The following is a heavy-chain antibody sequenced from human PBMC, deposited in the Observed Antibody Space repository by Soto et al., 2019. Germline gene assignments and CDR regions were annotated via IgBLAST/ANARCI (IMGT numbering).Heavy chain of an antibody. V-gene: IGHV6-1*01. CDR2: TYYRSRWYN. D-gene: IGHD3-16*01. J-gene: IGHJ4*02. Sequence: PSQTLSLTCAISGDSVSGNSAAWDWIRQSPSRGLEWLGRTYYRSRWYNDYAVSVKSRITVTPDTSKNQFSLHLNSVTPEDPAVYSCASPFPCYVSRDTYLDYWGQGALVTVSS. CDR3: ASPFPCYVSRDTYLDY. CDR1: GDSVSGNSAA.